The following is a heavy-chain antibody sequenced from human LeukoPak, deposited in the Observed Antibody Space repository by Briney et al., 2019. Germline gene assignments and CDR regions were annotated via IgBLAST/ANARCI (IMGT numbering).Heavy chain of an antibody. Sequence: GGSLRLSCAASGFTFSDYYMSWIRQAPVKGLEWVSYISSSGSTIYYADSVKGRFTISRDNAKNSLYLQMNSLRAEDTAVYYCARRSAAMVLYYFDYWGQGTLVTVSS. CDR3: ARRSAAMVLYYFDY. CDR2: ISSSGSTI. CDR1: GFTFSDYY. D-gene: IGHD5-18*01. J-gene: IGHJ4*02. V-gene: IGHV3-11*01.